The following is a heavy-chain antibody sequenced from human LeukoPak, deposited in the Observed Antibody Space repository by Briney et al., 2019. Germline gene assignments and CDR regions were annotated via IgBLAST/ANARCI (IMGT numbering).Heavy chain of an antibody. CDR1: GFTFDDYA. D-gene: IGHD3-22*01. V-gene: IGHV3-9*01. Sequence: GRSLRLSCAASGFTFDDYATHWVRQAPGKGPEWVSGINWNSGNIGYADSVKGRFTISRDNAKNSLYLQMNSLRAEDTALYYCAKDIMFRSRGYWYYFDYWGQGTLVTVSS. J-gene: IGHJ4*02. CDR3: AKDIMFRSRGYWYYFDY. CDR2: INWNSGNI.